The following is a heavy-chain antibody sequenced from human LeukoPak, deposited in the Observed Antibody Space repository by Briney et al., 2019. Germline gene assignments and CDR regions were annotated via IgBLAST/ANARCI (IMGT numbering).Heavy chain of an antibody. D-gene: IGHD2-21*02. J-gene: IGHJ4*02. V-gene: IGHV3-73*01. CDR3: TRRSSRGRCGDDCYSDY. CDR2: IRSKANSYAT. CDR1: GFTFSGSA. Sequence: GGSLKLSCAASGFTFSGSAMHWVRQASGKGLEWVGRIRSKANSYATAYAASVKGRFTISRDDSKNTAYLQMNSLKTEDTAVYYCTRRSSRGRCGDDCYSDYWGQGTLVTVSS.